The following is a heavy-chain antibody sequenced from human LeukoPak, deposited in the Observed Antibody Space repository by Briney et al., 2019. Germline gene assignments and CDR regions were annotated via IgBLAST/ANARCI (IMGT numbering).Heavy chain of an antibody. J-gene: IGHJ4*02. Sequence: GGSLRLSCAASGFTFSSYGMHWVRQAPGKGLEWVAVISYDGSTKYYVDSVKGRFTISRDNSKNTLYLQMNSLTPDDTAVYYCAKGRGGSARSDYFDYWGQGSLVTVSS. D-gene: IGHD3-10*01. CDR2: ISYDGSTK. CDR1: GFTFSSYG. V-gene: IGHV3-30*18. CDR3: AKGRGGSARSDYFDY.